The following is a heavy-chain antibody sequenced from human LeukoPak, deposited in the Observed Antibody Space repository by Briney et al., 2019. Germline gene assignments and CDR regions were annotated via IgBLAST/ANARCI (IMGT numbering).Heavy chain of an antibody. CDR3: ARDPGYSYGLDY. J-gene: IGHJ4*02. CDR1: GFTFSSYA. D-gene: IGHD5-18*01. Sequence: GGSLRLSCAASGFTFSSYAMSWVRQAPGKGLEWVSTFSGSGGNTYYADSVKGRFTISRDNSKNTLYLQMNSLRADDTAVYYCARDPGYSYGLDYWGQGTLVTVSS. V-gene: IGHV3-23*01. CDR2: FSGSGGNT.